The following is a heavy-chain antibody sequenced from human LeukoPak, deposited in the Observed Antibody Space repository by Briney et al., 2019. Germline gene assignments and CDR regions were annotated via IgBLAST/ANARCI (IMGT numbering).Heavy chain of an antibody. Sequence: ASVKVSCKVSGYTLTELSMHWVRQAPGKGLEWMGGFDPEDGETIYAQKFQGRVTMTEDTSTDTAYMELSSLRSEDTAVYYCATERRRYSSSWYAGYYYYGMDVWGQGTTVTVSS. J-gene: IGHJ6*02. CDR3: ATERRRYSSSWYAGYYYYGMDV. V-gene: IGHV1-24*01. CDR1: GYTLTELS. CDR2: FDPEDGET. D-gene: IGHD6-13*01.